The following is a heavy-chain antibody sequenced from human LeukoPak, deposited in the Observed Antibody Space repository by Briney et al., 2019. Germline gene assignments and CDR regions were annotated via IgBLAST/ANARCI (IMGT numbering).Heavy chain of an antibody. Sequence: GASVKVSCKASGYTFTGYYMHWVRQAPGQGLEWMGWINPNSGGTNYAQTFQGRVTMTRDTSISTAYMELSRLRSDDTAVYYCARDRRSSSWLDPWGDGTLVTVST. CDR1: GYTFTGYY. D-gene: IGHD6-13*01. CDR2: INPNSGGT. V-gene: IGHV1-2*02. J-gene: IGHJ5*02. CDR3: ARDRRSSSWLDP.